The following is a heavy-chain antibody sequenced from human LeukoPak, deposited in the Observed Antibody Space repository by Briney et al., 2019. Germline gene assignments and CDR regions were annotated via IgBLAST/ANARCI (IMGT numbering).Heavy chain of an antibody. D-gene: IGHD5-24*01. Sequence: GGSLRLSCAASGFIFKNYWMHWVRQAPWKGLEWVSRIINDGSSTTYADSVKGRFTISRDNAKDPLYLQMNSLRVEDTAVYYCARVADGDKYGGRDYWGQGALVIVSS. J-gene: IGHJ4*02. V-gene: IGHV3-74*01. CDR2: IINDGSST. CDR1: GFIFKNYW. CDR3: ARVADGDKYGGRDY.